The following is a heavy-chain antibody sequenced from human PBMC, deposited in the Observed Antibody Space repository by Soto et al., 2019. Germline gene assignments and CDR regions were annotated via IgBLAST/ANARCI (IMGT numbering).Heavy chain of an antibody. CDR1: GGSISSGGYY. D-gene: IGHD3-22*01. V-gene: IGHV4-31*03. J-gene: IGHJ4*02. Sequence: LSLTCTVSGGSISSGGYYWSWIRQHPGKGLEWIGYIYYSGSTYYNPSLKSRVTISVDTSKNQFSLKLSSVTAADTAVYYCARTYYDSSGYCFDYWGQGTLVTVSS. CDR3: ARTYYDSSGYCFDY. CDR2: IYYSGST.